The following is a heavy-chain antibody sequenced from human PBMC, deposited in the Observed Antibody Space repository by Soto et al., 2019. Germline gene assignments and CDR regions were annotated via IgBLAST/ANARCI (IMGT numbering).Heavy chain of an antibody. CDR2: INPNSGGT. D-gene: IGHD2-2*01. J-gene: IGHJ4*02. Sequence: QVPLVQSGAEVKKPGASVKVSCKASGYTFTAYYIHWVRQAPGQGLEWMGWINPNSGGTNYAQKFQGRVAMTRDTSISTAYMELSRLRSDDTAVYYCARLTVPLDIVVLPAASFDFWGQGALVTVSS. CDR1: GYTFTAYY. V-gene: IGHV1-2*02. CDR3: ARLTVPLDIVVLPAASFDF.